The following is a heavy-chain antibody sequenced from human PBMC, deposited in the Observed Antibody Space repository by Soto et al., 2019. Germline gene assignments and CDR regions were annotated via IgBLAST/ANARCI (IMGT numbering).Heavy chain of an antibody. V-gene: IGHV4-34*01. J-gene: IGHJ4*02. CDR2: INHSGST. CDR1: GGSFSGYY. D-gene: IGHD4-4*01. CDR3: ARVSDYRSLGSDY. Sequence: SETLSLTCAVYGGSFSGYYWSWIRQPPGKGLEWIGEINHSGSTNYNPSLKSRVTISVDTSKNQFSLKLSSVTAADTAVYYCARVSDYRSLGSDYWGQGTLVTVSS.